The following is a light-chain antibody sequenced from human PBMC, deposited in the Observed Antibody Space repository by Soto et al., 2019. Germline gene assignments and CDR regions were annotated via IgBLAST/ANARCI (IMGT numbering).Light chain of an antibody. V-gene: IGKV3-20*01. J-gene: IGKJ4*01. CDR2: GAS. CDR1: QSVSSSY. CDR3: QQYGSSRST. Sequence: EIVLTQSPGTLSLSPGERATLSCRASQSVSSSYLAWYQQKPGQAPRHLIYGASSRATGIPDRFSGSGSGTDFTLTISRLEPEDFAVYYCQQYGSSRSTFGGGTKVEIK.